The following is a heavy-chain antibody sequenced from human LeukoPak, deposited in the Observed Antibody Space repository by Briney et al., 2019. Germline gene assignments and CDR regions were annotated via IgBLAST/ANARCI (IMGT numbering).Heavy chain of an antibody. V-gene: IGHV4-34*01. CDR2: INHSGST. Sequence: GSLRLSCAASGFTFRSYSMNWVRQAPGKGLEWIGEINHSGSTNYNPSLKSRVTISVDTSKNQFSLKLSSVAAADTAVYYCARGGDSYGYYDISYYFDYWGQGTLVTVSS. CDR1: GFTFRSYS. D-gene: IGHD5-18*01. CDR3: ARGGDSYGYYDISYYFDY. J-gene: IGHJ4*02.